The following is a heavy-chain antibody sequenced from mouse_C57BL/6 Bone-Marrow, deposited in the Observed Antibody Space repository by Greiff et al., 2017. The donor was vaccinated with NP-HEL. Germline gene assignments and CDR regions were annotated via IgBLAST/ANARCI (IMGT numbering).Heavy chain of an antibody. CDR1: GFTFSNYW. V-gene: IGHV6-3*01. CDR3: TITTVVARDWYFDV. CDR2: IRLKSDNYAT. D-gene: IGHD1-1*01. Sequence: EVMLVESGGGLVQPGGSMKLSCVASGFTFSNYWMNWVRQSPEKGLEWVAQIRLKSDNYATHSAVSVKGRFTISRDDSKSSVYLQMNNLRAEDTGIYYCTITTVVARDWYFDVWGTGTTVTVSS. J-gene: IGHJ1*03.